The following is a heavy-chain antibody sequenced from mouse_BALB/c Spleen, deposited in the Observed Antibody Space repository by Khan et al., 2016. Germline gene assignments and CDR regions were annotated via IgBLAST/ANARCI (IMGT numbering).Heavy chain of an antibody. V-gene: IGHV5-17*02. Sequence: EVELVESGGGLVQPGGSRKLSCAASGFTFSSFGMHWVRQAPEKGLEWVAYISSGSSTMYYADTVKGRFTISRDNPKNTLFLQMTSVRSGDTAMSYCAGDGSSYVFYAMDYWGQGTSVTVSS. J-gene: IGHJ4*01. D-gene: IGHD1-1*01. CDR3: AGDGSSYVFYAMDY. CDR1: GFTFSSFG. CDR2: ISSGSSTM.